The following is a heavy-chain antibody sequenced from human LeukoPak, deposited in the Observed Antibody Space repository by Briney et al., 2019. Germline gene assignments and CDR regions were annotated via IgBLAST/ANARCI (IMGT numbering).Heavy chain of an antibody. CDR2: IYTSGST. J-gene: IGHJ6*03. D-gene: IGHD4-17*01. V-gene: IGHV4-4*07. CDR3: ARDLDGDYVPLYYYYYMDV. Sequence: SETLSLTCTVSGGSISSYYRSWIRQPAGKGLEWIGRIYTSGSTNYNPSLKSRVTMSVDTSKNQFSLKLSSVTAADTAVYYCARDLDGDYVPLYYYYYMDVWGKGTTVTVSS. CDR1: GGSISSYY.